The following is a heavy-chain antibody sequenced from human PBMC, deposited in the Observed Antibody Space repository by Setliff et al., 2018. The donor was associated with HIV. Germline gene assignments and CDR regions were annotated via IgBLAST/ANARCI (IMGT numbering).Heavy chain of an antibody. CDR3: AGGPGTTSIDY. J-gene: IGHJ4*02. D-gene: IGHD1-26*01. CDR2: INHSGST. Sequence: SETLSLTCAVYGGSFSGYYWSWIRQPPGKGREWIGEINHSGSTNYNMSLWSRVTISLDASRNQFSLELISVTAADTAVYYCAGGPGTTSIDYWAQGTLVTVSS. CDR1: GGSFSGYY. V-gene: IGHV4-34*01.